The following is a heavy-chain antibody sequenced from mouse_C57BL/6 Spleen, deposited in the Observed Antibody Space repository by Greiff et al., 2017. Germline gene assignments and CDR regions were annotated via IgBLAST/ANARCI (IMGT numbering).Heavy chain of an antibody. D-gene: IGHD2-3*01. V-gene: IGHV1-5*01. CDR3: TRFDGYYAWFAY. CDR2: IYPGNSDT. Sequence: EVQLQQSGTVLARPGASVKMSCKTSGYTFTSYWMHWVKQRPGQGLEWKGAIYPGNSDTSYNQKFKGKAKLTAVTSASTAYMELSSLTNEDSAVYYCTRFDGYYAWFAYWGQGTLVTVSA. J-gene: IGHJ3*01. CDR1: GYTFTSYW.